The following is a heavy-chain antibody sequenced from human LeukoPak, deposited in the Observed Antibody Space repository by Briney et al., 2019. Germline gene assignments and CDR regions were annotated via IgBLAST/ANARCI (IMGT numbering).Heavy chain of an antibody. V-gene: IGHV3-48*01. CDR3: ARGAYYYED. D-gene: IGHD3-22*01. J-gene: IGHJ4*02. Sequence: PGGSLRLSCGASGITFSSHSMNWVRQAPGKGLEWVSYISSSSSTIYYADSVKGRFTISRDNAKNSLYLQMNSLRAEDTAVYYCARGAYYYEDWGQGTLVTVSS. CDR2: ISSSSSTI. CDR1: GITFSSHS.